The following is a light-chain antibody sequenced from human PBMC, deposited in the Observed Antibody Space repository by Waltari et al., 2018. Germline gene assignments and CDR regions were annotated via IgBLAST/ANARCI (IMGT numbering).Light chain of an antibody. Sequence: DIVMTQSPDSLSVSLGERATINCKSSQNVLYSSNNRNYLAWYQVKPGQPPKVLIYCASMWENGVPSRFSGSGSGTDFTLTINSLQAEDIAVYYCQQYYSSPWTFGQGTKVEIK. J-gene: IGKJ1*01. CDR3: QQYYSSPWT. CDR1: QNVLYSSNNRNY. CDR2: CAS. V-gene: IGKV4-1*01.